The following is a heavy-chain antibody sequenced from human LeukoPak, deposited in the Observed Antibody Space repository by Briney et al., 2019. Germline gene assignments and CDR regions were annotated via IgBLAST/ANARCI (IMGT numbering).Heavy chain of an antibody. CDR1: GASVSTNNW. CDR3: ASQAVAGYYFDY. CDR2: VYHSGLT. J-gene: IGHJ4*02. V-gene: IGHV4/OR15-8*02. D-gene: IGHD6-19*01. Sequence: KPSETLSLTCVVSGASVSTNNWWTWVRQAPGKGLEWIGEVYHSGLTNYSPSLKSRVTMSIDKSKNIFSLNLTSVTAADTAVYYCASQAVAGYYFDYWGQGTLVTVSS.